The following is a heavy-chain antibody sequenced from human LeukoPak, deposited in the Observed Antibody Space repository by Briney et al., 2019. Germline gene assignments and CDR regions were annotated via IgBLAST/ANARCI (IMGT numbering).Heavy chain of an antibody. Sequence: ASVKVSCKASGFTSTSSAVQWVRQARGQRLEWIGWIVVGSGNTNYAQKFQERVTITRDMSTSTAYMELSSLRSEDTAVYYCASIAVAGTQNSSFDYWGQGTLVTVSS. CDR2: IVVGSGNT. V-gene: IGHV1-58*01. CDR1: GFTSTSSA. J-gene: IGHJ4*02. CDR3: ASIAVAGTQNSSFDY. D-gene: IGHD6-19*01.